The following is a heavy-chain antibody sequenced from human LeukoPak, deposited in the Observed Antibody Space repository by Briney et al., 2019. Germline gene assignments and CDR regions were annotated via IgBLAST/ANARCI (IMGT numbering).Heavy chain of an antibody. CDR2: ISSSSSYI. D-gene: IGHD1-26*01. CDR1: GFTFSSYT. J-gene: IGHJ6*03. Sequence: GGSLRLSCAASGFTFSSYTMKWVRQAPGKGLEWVSSISSSSSYIYYADSAKGRFTISRDNAKNSLFLQMNSLRAEDTAVYFCARATWDPNYYYYMDVWGKGTTVTISS. CDR3: ARATWDPNYYYYMDV. V-gene: IGHV3-21*01.